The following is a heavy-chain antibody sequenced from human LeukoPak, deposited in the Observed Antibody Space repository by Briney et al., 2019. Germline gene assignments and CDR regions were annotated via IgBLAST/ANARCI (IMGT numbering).Heavy chain of an antibody. Sequence: PGRSLRLSCAASGFTFSSYAMHWVRQAPGKGLEWVAVISYDGSNKYYADCVKGRFTISRDNSKNTLYLQMNSLRAEDTAVYYCATYGSGSHKSQPFDYWGQGTLVTVSS. J-gene: IGHJ4*02. D-gene: IGHD3-10*01. CDR2: ISYDGSNK. CDR1: GFTFSSYA. CDR3: ATYGSGSHKSQPFDY. V-gene: IGHV3-30*04.